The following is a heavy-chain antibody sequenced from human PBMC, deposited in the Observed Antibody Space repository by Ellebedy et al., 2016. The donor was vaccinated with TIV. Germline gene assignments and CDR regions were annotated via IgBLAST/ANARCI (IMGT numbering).Heavy chain of an antibody. CDR2: IYYTGRT. CDR1: GGTISRSDW. CDR3: ARGGEIHWSPGGY. J-gene: IGHJ4*02. D-gene: IGHD2-8*02. V-gene: IGHV4-4*02. Sequence: GSLRLXCAVSGGTISRSDWRSWVRYPPGKGQEWLGEIYYTGRTNSNPSLKSRVTMSVVKSINQFSLKLSSVTAADTALYYCARGGEIHWSPGGYWGQGTLVTVSS.